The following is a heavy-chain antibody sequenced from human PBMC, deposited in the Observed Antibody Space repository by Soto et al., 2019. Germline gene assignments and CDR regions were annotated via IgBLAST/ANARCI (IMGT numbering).Heavy chain of an antibody. Sequence: SVKVSCKASGYTFTSYAISWVRQAPGQGLEWMGGIIPIFGTANYAQKFQGRVTITADESTSTAYMELSSLRSEDTAVYYCARDRMITFGGVIVRPLDYWGQGTLVTVSS. CDR1: GYTFTSYA. CDR3: ARDRMITFGGVIVRPLDY. CDR2: IIPIFGTA. D-gene: IGHD3-16*02. J-gene: IGHJ4*02. V-gene: IGHV1-69*13.